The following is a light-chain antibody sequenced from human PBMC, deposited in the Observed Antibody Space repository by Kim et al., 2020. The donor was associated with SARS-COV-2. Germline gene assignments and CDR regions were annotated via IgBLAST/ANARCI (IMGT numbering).Light chain of an antibody. Sequence: GPATTTSSARSSDVGGGDNYVSWYQQHPGTATNLMFYDVSNRPSGVSNRFSGTKSGNAASLTISGLQAEDEADYYCSSYTSSSTLVFGTGTKVTVL. V-gene: IGLV2-14*03. CDR3: SSYTSSSTLV. J-gene: IGLJ1*01. CDR1: SDVGGGDNY. CDR2: DVS.